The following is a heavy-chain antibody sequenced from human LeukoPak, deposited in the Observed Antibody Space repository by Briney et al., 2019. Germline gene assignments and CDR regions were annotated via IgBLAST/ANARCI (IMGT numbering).Heavy chain of an antibody. D-gene: IGHD3-10*01. CDR2: INPSGGST. CDR1: GYTFTSYY. J-gene: IGHJ4*02. Sequence: GASVKVSCKASGYTFTSYYMHWVRQAPGQGLEWMGTINPSGGSTDSAQKFQARVTMTRDTSTGTVYMELSSLRSEDTAVYYFARAYGSGSYTLLFFDYWGQGTLVTVS. CDR3: ARAYGSGSYTLLFFDY. V-gene: IGHV1-46*01.